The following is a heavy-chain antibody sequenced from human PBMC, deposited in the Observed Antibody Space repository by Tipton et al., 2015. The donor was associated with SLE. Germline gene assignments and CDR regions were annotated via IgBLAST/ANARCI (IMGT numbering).Heavy chain of an antibody. V-gene: IGHV3-74*01. D-gene: IGHD4/OR15-4a*01. CDR2: INGDGSST. J-gene: IGHJ4*02. CDR1: GFTFSRYW. Sequence: SLRLSCAASGFTFSRYWMHWVRQVPGKGLVWVSHINGDGSSTRYADSVKGRFTISRDNAKNTLYLQMDGLRAEDTAVYYCVKVRGDYGGDPFDYWGQGTLVSVSS. CDR3: VKVRGDYGGDPFDY.